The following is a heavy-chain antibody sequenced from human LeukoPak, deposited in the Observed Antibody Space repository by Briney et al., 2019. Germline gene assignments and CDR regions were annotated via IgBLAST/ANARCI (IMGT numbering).Heavy chain of an antibody. V-gene: IGHV4-30-2*01. CDR1: GGSISSGGYS. J-gene: IGHJ4*02. CDR3: ARGHDSSGYYFDY. Sequence: SQTLSLTCAVSGGSISSGGYSWRWIRQPPGKGLEWIGYIYHSGSTYYNPSLKSRVTISVDRSKNQFSLKLSSVTAADTAVYYCARGHDSSGYYFDYWGQGTLVTVSS. D-gene: IGHD3-22*01. CDR2: IYHSGST.